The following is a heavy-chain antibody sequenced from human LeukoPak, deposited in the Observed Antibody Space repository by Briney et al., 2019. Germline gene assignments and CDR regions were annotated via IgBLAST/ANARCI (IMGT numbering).Heavy chain of an antibody. CDR1: GGSISSSSYY. J-gene: IGHJ6*02. Sequence: SETLSLTCTVSGGSISSSSYYWGWIRQPPGKGLEWIGSIYYSGSTYYNPSLKSRVTISVDTSKNQFPLKLSSVTAADTAVYYCARRTGYSSGWPYYYYGMDVWGQGTTVTVSS. D-gene: IGHD6-19*01. CDR2: IYYSGST. V-gene: IGHV4-39*01. CDR3: ARRTGYSSGWPYYYYGMDV.